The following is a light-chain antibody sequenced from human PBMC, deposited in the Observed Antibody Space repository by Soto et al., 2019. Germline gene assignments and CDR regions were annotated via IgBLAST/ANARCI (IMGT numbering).Light chain of an antibody. J-gene: IGKJ3*01. CDR1: QNVNNY. Sequence: EIVMTQSPATLSVSPGERATLSCRASQNVNNYLAWYQQKPGQPPRLLIYGSSTRATGIPARFSGSGTGTDFTLTISSLRSEDFAVYYCHQYNTWPFFTFGPGTKVDIK. CDR3: HQYNTWPFFT. CDR2: GSS. V-gene: IGKV3-15*01.